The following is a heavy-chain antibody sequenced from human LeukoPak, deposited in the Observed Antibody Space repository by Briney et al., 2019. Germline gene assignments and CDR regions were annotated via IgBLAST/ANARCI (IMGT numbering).Heavy chain of an antibody. J-gene: IGHJ6*03. D-gene: IGHD1-26*01. Sequence: GGSLRLFCAASGDTFSDYYMSWIRQAPGRGLEWVSYSSSSGSTIYYADSVKGRFTISRDNSENTLYLQMNSLRGEDTAVYYCARDGYSGSYYRLYYFFMDVWGKGTTVTVSS. CDR3: ARDGYSGSYYRLYYFFMDV. V-gene: IGHV3-11*01. CDR2: SSSSGSTI. CDR1: GDTFSDYY.